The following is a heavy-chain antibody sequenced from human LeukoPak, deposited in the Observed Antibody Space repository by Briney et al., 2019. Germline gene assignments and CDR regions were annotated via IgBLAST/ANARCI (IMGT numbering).Heavy chain of an antibody. J-gene: IGHJ6*03. CDR2: IYSSGST. CDR3: ARGQTDSYYNYMDV. Sequence: PSETLSLTCPVSAGSISSYSWSWIRQPAGKGLEWIGRIYSSGSTNYNPSLKSRVTMSIDTSKNQFSLNLRSATAADTAVYYCARGQTDSYYNYMDVWGKGTTVTVSS. D-gene: IGHD1-14*01. V-gene: IGHV4-4*07. CDR1: AGSISSYS.